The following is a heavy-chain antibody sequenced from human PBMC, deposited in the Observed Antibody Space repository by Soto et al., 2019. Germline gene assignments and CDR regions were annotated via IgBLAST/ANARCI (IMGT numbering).Heavy chain of an antibody. V-gene: IGHV3-23*01. D-gene: IGHD6-19*01. CDR2: ISGSTLAT. J-gene: IGHJ4*02. CDR1: GSTFSSYT. Sequence: GGSLRLSCAAPGSTFSSYTFHWVRQAPGGGLEWVSSISGSTLATYYADSVKGRFTVSRDNSKSTLYLQMDSLRAEDTAVYFCAKPGGGTGWYSVWGQGTLVTSPQ. CDR3: AKPGGGTGWYSV.